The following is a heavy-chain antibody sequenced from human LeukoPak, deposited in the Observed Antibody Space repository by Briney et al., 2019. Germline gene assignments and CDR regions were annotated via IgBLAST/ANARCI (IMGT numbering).Heavy chain of an antibody. J-gene: IGHJ4*02. V-gene: IGHV4-59*08. CDR3: ARHLYSGYDRVFDY. CDR1: GGSISGYY. CDR2: IYYSGIT. D-gene: IGHD5-12*01. Sequence: SETLSLTCAVSGGSISGYYWIWIRQPPGKGLEWIGYIYYSGITNYNPSLKSRVTTSVDTSKNQFSLKLSSVTAADTAVYYCARHLYSGYDRVFDYWGQGTLVTVSS.